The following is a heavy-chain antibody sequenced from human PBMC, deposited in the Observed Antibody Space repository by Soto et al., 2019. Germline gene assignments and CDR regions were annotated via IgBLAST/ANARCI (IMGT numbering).Heavy chain of an antibody. CDR1: GYTFTSYG. CDR3: ARDRDSSGSLSGH. Sequence: QVQLVQSGAEVKKPGASVKVSCKASGYTFTSYGLSWVRQAPGQGLEWMGWISTYNGKTTYAQKLQGRVTMTTDTSTSTAYVELRSLRSDDTAVYYCARDRDSSGSLSGHWGQGTLVTVSS. CDR2: ISTYNGKT. V-gene: IGHV1-18*01. J-gene: IGHJ4*02. D-gene: IGHD3-22*01.